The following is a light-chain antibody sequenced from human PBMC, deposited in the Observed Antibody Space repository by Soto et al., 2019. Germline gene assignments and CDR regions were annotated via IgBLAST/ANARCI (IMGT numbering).Light chain of an antibody. CDR2: GDN. CDR1: TSNIGAPYD. CDR3: QSYDISLHNYV. Sequence: QSVLTQPPSVSGAPGQRVSISCTGSTSNIGAPYDVHWYQHLPGAAPKLLIYGDNNRPSGVPDRFSGCKSGTSASLAITSLQAEDEADYYCQSYDISLHNYVFGTGTKLTVL. V-gene: IGLV1-40*01. J-gene: IGLJ1*01.